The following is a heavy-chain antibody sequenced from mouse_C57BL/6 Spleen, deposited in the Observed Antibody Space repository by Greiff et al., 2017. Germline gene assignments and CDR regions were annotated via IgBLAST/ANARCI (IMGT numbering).Heavy chain of an antibody. CDR2: IDPENGDT. V-gene: IGHV14-4*01. Sequence: VQLQQSGAELVRPGASVKLSCTASGFNIKDDYMHWVKQRPEQGLEWIGWIDPENGDTEYASEFQGKATITADTSSNTAYLQLSSLTSEDTAVYYCTTGGSSWGERYFDVWGTGTTVTVSS. J-gene: IGHJ1*03. CDR1: GFNIKDDY. CDR3: TTGGSSWGERYFDV. D-gene: IGHD1-1*01.